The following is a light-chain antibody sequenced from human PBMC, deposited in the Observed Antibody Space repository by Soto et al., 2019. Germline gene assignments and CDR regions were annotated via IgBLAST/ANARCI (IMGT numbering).Light chain of an antibody. V-gene: IGLV2-8*01. CDR3: SSYTDTKSLG. CDR1: SSDIGGYNS. Sequence: QSVLTQSPSASGSPGQSVTISCTGTSSDIGGYNSVSWYQQHPGKAPKVMIYDVTKRPSGVPDRFSGSKSGNTASLTVSALQAEDEADYYCSSYTDTKSLGFGTGTKVTVL. J-gene: IGLJ1*01. CDR2: DVT.